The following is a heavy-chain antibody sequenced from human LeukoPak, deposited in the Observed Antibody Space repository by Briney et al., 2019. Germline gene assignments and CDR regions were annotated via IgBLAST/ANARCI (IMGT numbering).Heavy chain of an antibody. Sequence: ASVKVSFKASGGTFSSYAISWVRQAPGQGLEWVGRIIPIFGTANYAQKFQGRVTITTDESTSTAYMGLSSLRSEETAVYYCARGGPVVVADNWFDPWGQGTLVTVSS. J-gene: IGHJ5*02. CDR2: IIPIFGTA. CDR3: ARGGPVVVADNWFDP. D-gene: IGHD2-15*01. V-gene: IGHV1-69*05. CDR1: GGTFSSYA.